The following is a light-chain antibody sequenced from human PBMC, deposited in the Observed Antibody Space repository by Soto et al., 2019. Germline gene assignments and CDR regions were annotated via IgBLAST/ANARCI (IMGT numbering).Light chain of an antibody. CDR3: SSYTSSSTPVV. CDR2: DVT. V-gene: IGLV2-14*03. Sequence: SVLTQPASVSGSPGQSITISCTGTTRDVGGYNYVSWYQQHPGKTPKLMIYDVTNRPSGVSNRFSGSKSGNTASLTISGLQAEDEADYYCSSYTSSSTPVVFGGGTKLTVL. J-gene: IGLJ2*01. CDR1: TRDVGGYNY.